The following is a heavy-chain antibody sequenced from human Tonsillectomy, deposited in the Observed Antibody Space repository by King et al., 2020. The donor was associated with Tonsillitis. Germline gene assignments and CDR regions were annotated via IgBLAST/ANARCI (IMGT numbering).Heavy chain of an antibody. D-gene: IGHD3-3*01. CDR2: IYXSGXT. CDR1: GGSMNTYH. J-gene: IGHJ3*02. Sequence: VQLQESGPGLVKPSETLSLTCTVSGGSMNTYHWSWIRQPAGKALEWIGRIYXSGXTNYNPSLKSRVTMSQDTSKNQFSLKLSSVTAADTAVYYCAKXXXYDXXGXYXAFDIXXQGTMXTVSS. V-gene: IGHV4-4*07. CDR3: AKXXXYDXXGXYXAFDI.